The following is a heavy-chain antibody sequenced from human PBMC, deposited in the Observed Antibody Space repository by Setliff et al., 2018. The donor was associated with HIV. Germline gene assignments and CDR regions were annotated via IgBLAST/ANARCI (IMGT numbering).Heavy chain of an antibody. J-gene: IGHJ4*02. CDR3: ARDPGYTSGSTFHFDD. CDR1: GGSMSGYY. D-gene: IGHD5-18*01. V-gene: IGHV4-4*07. CDR2: IYSSGST. Sequence: ASETLSLTCTVSGGSMSGYYWNWIRQPAGKGLEWIGRIYSSGSTNHNPSLKSRVTMSVDTSKYQFSLSLSSVTAADTAVYFCARDPGYTSGSTFHFDDWGQGTLVTVSS.